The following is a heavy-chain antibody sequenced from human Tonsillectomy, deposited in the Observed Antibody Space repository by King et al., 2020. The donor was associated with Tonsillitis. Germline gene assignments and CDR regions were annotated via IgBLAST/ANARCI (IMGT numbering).Heavy chain of an antibody. Sequence: VQLVESGAEVRKPGASVKVSCTASGYTFTSKYMHWVRQAPGQGLEWMGIINPSDGSTNYAQNFQARISMTRDTSSSTVYMELSSLRSEDTAVYYCVTKGTGTWGWTRVRTWGSPPYLDYWGQGTLAPVSS. CDR2: INPSDGST. J-gene: IGHJ4*02. V-gene: IGHV1-46*03. CDR3: VTKGTGTWGWTRVRTWGSPPYLDY. CDR1: GYTFTSKY. D-gene: IGHD3-16*01.